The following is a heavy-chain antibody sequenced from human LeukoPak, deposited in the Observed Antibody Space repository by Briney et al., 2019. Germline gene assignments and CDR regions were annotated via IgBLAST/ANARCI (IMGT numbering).Heavy chain of an antibody. J-gene: IGHJ3*02. Sequence: GGSLRLSCAASGFTFSSYWMHWVRQAPGKGLEWVSSISSSSSYIYYADSVKGRFTISRDNAKNSLYLQMNSLRAEDTAVYYCARVVGATATAHAFDIWGQGTMVTVSS. D-gene: IGHD1-26*01. V-gene: IGHV3-21*01. CDR1: GFTFSSYW. CDR2: ISSSSSYI. CDR3: ARVVGATATAHAFDI.